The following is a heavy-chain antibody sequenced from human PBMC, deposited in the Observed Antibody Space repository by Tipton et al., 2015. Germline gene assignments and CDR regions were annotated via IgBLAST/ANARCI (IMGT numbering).Heavy chain of an antibody. Sequence: TLSLTCTVSGGSLSSGSYYWSWIRQPPGKGLEWIGYISYSGSTHYNPSLKRRVTISLDTSKNQFSLTLNSVTAADTAVYYCATLVDGYSRIPWGQGTRVTVSS. CDR2: ISYSGST. CDR1: GGSLSSGSYY. V-gene: IGHV4-61*01. J-gene: IGHJ5*02. CDR3: ATLVDGYSRIP. D-gene: IGHD5-24*01.